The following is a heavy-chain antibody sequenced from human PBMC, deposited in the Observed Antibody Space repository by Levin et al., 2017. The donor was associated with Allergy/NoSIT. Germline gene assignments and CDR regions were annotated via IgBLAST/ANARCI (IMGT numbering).Heavy chain of an antibody. CDR3: AYGPIGFYSGHSYQYYMDV. D-gene: IGHD5-12*01. Sequence: PLASVKVSCKASGGTLRNYAISWVRQAPGQGLEWMGRIIPILGTTYYVQKFQGRVTITADDSTSTANMEVTWLTYEDTAVYFCAYGPIGFYSGHSYQYYMDVWGTGTTVTVSS. CDR1: GGTLRNYA. CDR2: IIPILGTT. V-gene: IGHV1-69*13. J-gene: IGHJ6*03.